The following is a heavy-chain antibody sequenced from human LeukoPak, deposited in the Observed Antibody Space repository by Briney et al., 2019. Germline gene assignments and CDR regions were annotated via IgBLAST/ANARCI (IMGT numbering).Heavy chain of an antibody. CDR1: GRSLSVFY. CDR3: ARVATDAFDI. V-gene: IGHV4-34*01. CDR2: INPSGST. J-gene: IGHJ3*02. D-gene: IGHD2-15*01. Sequence: SETLSLTRAVYGRSLSVFYWSGIPQPPREGGEWIGEINPSGSTNYNPSLKSRVNISADTSKNQFSLNLSSVTAADTAVYYCARVATDAFDIWGQGTMVTVSS.